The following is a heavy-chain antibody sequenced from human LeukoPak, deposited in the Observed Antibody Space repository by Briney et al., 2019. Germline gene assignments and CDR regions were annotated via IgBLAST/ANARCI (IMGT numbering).Heavy chain of an antibody. D-gene: IGHD3-22*01. Sequence: SETLSLTCTVSGGSISSSSYSWGWIRQPPGKGLEWIGTIYYSGSTYYNPSLKSRVTMSEDTSKNQFSLNLSSVTAADTAVYYCARYASSGYYRYYFDYWGQGTLVTVSS. CDR1: GGSISSSSYS. CDR3: ARYASSGYYRYYFDY. J-gene: IGHJ4*02. CDR2: IYYSGST. V-gene: IGHV4-39*01.